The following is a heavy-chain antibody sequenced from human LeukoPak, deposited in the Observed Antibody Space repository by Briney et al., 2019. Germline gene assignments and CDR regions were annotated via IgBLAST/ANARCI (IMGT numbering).Heavy chain of an antibody. J-gene: IGHJ5*02. Sequence: GGSLRLSCAASGFTFSTYAMSWVRQAPGKGLEWVSAIRSSGDSTYYADSVKGRFTISRDNSKNTLYLQMNSLRAEDTAVYYSAKDLVVAAVTPGFDPWGQGTLVTVSS. V-gene: IGHV3-23*01. D-gene: IGHD2-2*01. CDR2: IRSSGDST. CDR1: GFTFSTYA. CDR3: AKDLVVAAVTPGFDP.